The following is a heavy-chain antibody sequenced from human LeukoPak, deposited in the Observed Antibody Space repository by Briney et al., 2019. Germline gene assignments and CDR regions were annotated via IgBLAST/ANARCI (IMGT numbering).Heavy chain of an antibody. Sequence: GESLKISCKGSGYSFTSYWIGWVRQMPGKGLEWMGIIYPGDSDTRCSPSFQGQVTISADKSISTAYLQWSSLKASDTAMYYCARHYAWFGELRNFDYWGQGTLVTVSS. D-gene: IGHD3-10*01. V-gene: IGHV5-51*01. J-gene: IGHJ4*02. CDR3: ARHYAWFGELRNFDY. CDR2: IYPGDSDT. CDR1: GYSFTSYW.